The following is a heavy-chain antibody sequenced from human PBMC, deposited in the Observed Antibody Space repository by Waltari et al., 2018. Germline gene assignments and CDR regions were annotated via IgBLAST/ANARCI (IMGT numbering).Heavy chain of an antibody. D-gene: IGHD2-2*01. J-gene: IGHJ4*02. V-gene: IGHV4-39*01. CDR3: ARRDCSSTSCFDY. CDR2: IYYSGST. CDR1: GGSISSSSYY. Sequence: QLQLQESGPGLVKPSETLSLTCPVSGGSISSSSYYWGWIRQPPGKGLEWIGSIYYSGSTYYNPSLKSRVTISVDTSKNQFSLKLSSVTAADTAVYYCARRDCSSTSCFDYWGQGTLVTVSS.